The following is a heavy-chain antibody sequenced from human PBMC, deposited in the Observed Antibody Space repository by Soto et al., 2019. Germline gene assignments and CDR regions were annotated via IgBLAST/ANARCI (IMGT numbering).Heavy chain of an antibody. CDR2: ISGSGGRT. Sequence: EVQLLESGGGLVQPGGSLRLSCAASGFTFGSYDMSWVRQAPGKGLEWVSGISGSGGRTYYADSVKGRFTISRDNSKNTLYLQMNSLRAEDTAVFYCAKDSGHYHFGYWGQGTLVTVSS. CDR1: GFTFGSYD. V-gene: IGHV3-23*01. J-gene: IGHJ4*02. D-gene: IGHD1-26*01. CDR3: AKDSGHYHFGY.